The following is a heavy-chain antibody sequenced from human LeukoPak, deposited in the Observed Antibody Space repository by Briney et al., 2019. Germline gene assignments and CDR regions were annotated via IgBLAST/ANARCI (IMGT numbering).Heavy chain of an antibody. CDR1: GYTFTSYD. CDR2: MNPNSGNT. V-gene: IGHV1-8*01. D-gene: IGHD3-16*02. Sequence: PVASVKVSCKASGYTFTSYDINWVRQATGQGLEWMGWMNPNSGNTDYAQKFQGRVTMTRNTSISTAYMELSSLRSEDTAVYYCARVTFGGVVADFDYWGQGTLVTVSS. CDR3: ARVTFGGVVADFDY. J-gene: IGHJ4*02.